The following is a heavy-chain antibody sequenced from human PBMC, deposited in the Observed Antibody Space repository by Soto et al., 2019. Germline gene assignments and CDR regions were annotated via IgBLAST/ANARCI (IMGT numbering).Heavy chain of an antibody. CDR1: GFTFSSYA. CDR2: ISYDGSNK. D-gene: IGHD3-22*01. J-gene: IGHJ4*02. CDR3: AREIGFYYDSSGRPFDY. Sequence: GGSLRLSCAASGFTFSSYAMHWVRQAPGKWLEWVAVISYDGSNKYYADSVKGRFTISRDNSKNTLYLQMNSLRAEDTAVYYWAREIGFYYDSSGRPFDYWGQGXLVTVSS. V-gene: IGHV3-30-3*01.